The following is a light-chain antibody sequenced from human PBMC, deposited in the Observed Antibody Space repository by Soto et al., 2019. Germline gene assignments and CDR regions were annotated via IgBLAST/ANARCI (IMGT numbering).Light chain of an antibody. Sequence: EVVLTQSPATLSLSPWGGAALSCRASQSVRDFLAWYQQKPGQAPRLLIYDVSNRATGIPARFSGSGSGTDFTLTISSLEPEDFAVYYCQQRSNWPRTFGQGTKVDIK. CDR3: QQRSNWPRT. V-gene: IGKV3-11*01. CDR1: QSVRDF. CDR2: DVS. J-gene: IGKJ1*01.